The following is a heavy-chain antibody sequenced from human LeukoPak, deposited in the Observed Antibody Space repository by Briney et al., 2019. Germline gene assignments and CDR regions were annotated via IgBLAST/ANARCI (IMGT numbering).Heavy chain of an antibody. CDR1: GGSFNDYY. CDR3: ARGNFYDNKGYSPELRY. J-gene: IGHJ4*02. D-gene: IGHD3-10*01. Sequence: PSETLSLTCAVYGGSFNDYYWSWIRQSPGKALEWIGEINPSGTTNYNPSLKSRVTISVVASKNQFSLKMSSVTAADTAVYYCARGNFYDNKGYSPELRYWGQGTLVTVSS. V-gene: IGHV4-34*01. CDR2: INPSGTT.